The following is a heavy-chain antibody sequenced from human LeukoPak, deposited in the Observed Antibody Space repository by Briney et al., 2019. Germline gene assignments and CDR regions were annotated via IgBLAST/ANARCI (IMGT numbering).Heavy chain of an antibody. CDR3: VSAGERTYNWFDP. CDR2: IIPILGIA. Sequence: GSSVEFSCKASGGTFSSYAISWVRQAPGQGLEWMGRIIPILGIANYAQKFQGRVTITADKSTSTAYMELSSLRSEDTAVYYCVSAGERTYNWFDPWGQGTLVTVSS. V-gene: IGHV1-69*04. J-gene: IGHJ5*02. D-gene: IGHD6-13*01. CDR1: GGTFSSYA.